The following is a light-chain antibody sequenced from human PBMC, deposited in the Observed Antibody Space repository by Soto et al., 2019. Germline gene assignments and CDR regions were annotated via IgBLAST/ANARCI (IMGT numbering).Light chain of an antibody. CDR1: QSIRTN. Sequence: VLTQSPATLSVSAGGTVTLSCRASQSIRTNVAWYQQIPGQAPRPLVYGASTRATGVPARISGSGSGIEFTLTITSLQSEDSAFYYCQQYFNWPLTWTFGPGTKVDIK. J-gene: IGKJ1*01. CDR3: QQYFNWPLTWT. CDR2: GAS. V-gene: IGKV3-15*01.